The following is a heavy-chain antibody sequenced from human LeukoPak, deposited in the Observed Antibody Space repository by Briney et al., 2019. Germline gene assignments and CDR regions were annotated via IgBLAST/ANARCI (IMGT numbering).Heavy chain of an antibody. CDR3: TRGSLSGSSRDY. CDR1: GYTFTGYD. V-gene: IGHV1-8*01. Sequence: ASVRVSCKASGYTFTGYDINWVRQAIGQGLEWIGWMNPSTGDTGYAQKFQGRVTMTRKTSVDTAFMELSGLGSEDTAVYYCTRGSLSGSSRDYWGQGTLVTVSS. J-gene: IGHJ4*02. D-gene: IGHD1-26*01. CDR2: MNPSTGDT.